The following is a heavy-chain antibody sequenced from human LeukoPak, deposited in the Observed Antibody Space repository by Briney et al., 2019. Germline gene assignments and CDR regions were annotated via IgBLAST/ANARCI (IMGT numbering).Heavy chain of an antibody. CDR2: IFYSGPN. J-gene: IGHJ6*02. CDR3: ARDRYEVRGVITSSYYYYGMDV. V-gene: IGHV4-30-4*01. Sequence: SETLSLTCTVSGGSLSSGDYYWSWIRHPPGKGLECIGYIFYSGPNYYNPSLKSRVTISVDTSKNQFSLKLSSVTAADTAVYYCARDRYEVRGVITSSYYYYGMDVWGQGTTVTVSS. CDR1: GGSLSSGDYY. D-gene: IGHD3-10*01.